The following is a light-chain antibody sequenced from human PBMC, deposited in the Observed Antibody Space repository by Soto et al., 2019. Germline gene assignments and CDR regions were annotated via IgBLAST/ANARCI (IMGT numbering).Light chain of an antibody. J-gene: IGLJ2*01. CDR3: SSFTDRNTLGT. CDR2: DVN. CDR1: SSDIGDYDY. V-gene: IGLV2-14*03. Sequence: QSALIQPASVSGSPGQSISISCTGTSSDIGDYDYVAWYQQFPGHAPRLLIFDVNSRPSGVSDCFSGSKSGNTASLTISGLHPEDEAVYYCSSFTDRNTLGTFGGGTKVTVL.